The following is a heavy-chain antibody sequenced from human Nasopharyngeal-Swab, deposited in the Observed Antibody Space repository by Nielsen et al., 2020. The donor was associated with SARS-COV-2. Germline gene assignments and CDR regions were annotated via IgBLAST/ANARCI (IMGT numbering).Heavy chain of an antibody. CDR3: ARGDWLDP. CDR1: GFTFSSYS. Sequence: GESLKISCAASGFTFSSYSMNWVRQAPGKGLEWVSYISSSSSTIYYADSVKGRFTISRDNAKNSLYLQMNSLRAEDTAVYYCARGDWLDPWGQGTLVTVSS. V-gene: IGHV3-48*01. J-gene: IGHJ5*02. CDR2: ISSSSSTI.